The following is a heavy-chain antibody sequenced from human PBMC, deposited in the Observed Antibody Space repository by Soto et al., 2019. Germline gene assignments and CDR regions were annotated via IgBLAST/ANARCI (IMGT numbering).Heavy chain of an antibody. CDR3: ARIGDGNQRPFDY. D-gene: IGHD6-25*01. V-gene: IGHV1-69*01. CDR2: IIPVFNSA. CDR1: GYTFSSYT. Sequence: QVRLVQSGAEVKKPGSSVKVSCKASGYTFSSYTINWVRQAPGQGLELMGGIIPVFNSATYAQKFQGRVTITADESTSTAYLELRSLRSEDTAVYYGARIGDGNQRPFDYWGQGTLVTVSS. J-gene: IGHJ4*02.